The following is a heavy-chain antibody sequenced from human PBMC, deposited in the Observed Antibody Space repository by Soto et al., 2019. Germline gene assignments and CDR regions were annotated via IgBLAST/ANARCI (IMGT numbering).Heavy chain of an antibody. CDR3: ARDLGRDTNQH. D-gene: IGHD2-21*02. CDR1: GFTVSSNY. CDR2: IYTGGST. V-gene: IGHV3-53*01. Sequence: EVQLVESGGGLIQPGGSLRLSCAASGFTVSSNYMSWVRQAPGKGLEWVSVIYTGGSTSYAGSVKGRFIISRDTSKNTVDLQMNSLRAEDTAVYYCARDLGRDTNQHWGQGTLVTVSS. J-gene: IGHJ1*01.